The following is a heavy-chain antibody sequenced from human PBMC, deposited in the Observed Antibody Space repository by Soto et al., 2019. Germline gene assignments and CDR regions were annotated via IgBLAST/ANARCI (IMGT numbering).Heavy chain of an antibody. CDR3: ASVERYSCFDY. CDR2: MSAHGDAT. CDR1: GFSFLSYA. V-gene: IGHV3-64*01. Sequence: EVQLVEAGGGLVQPGGSLRLSCAASGFSFLSYAMHWVRLAPGKGLEHVSAMSAHGDATYFANSVKGRFPISRENSKNTLYLEIGSLRAEDMAVYYCASVERYSCFDYWGPGPLVPVS. D-gene: IGHD1-1*01. J-gene: IGHJ4*02.